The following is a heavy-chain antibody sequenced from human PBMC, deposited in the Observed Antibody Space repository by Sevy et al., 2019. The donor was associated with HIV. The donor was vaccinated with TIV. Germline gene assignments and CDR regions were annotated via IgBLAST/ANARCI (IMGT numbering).Heavy chain of an antibody. Sequence: GGSLRLSCTASGFTFGDYAMSWVRQAPGKGLGWVGFIRSKAYGGTTEYAASVKGRFTISRDDSKSIAYLQMNSLKTEDTAVYYCTRVRTAVAGTIRYFDYWGQGTLVTVSS. D-gene: IGHD6-19*01. CDR1: GFTFGDYA. CDR3: TRVRTAVAGTIRYFDY. J-gene: IGHJ4*02. CDR2: IRSKAYGGTT. V-gene: IGHV3-49*04.